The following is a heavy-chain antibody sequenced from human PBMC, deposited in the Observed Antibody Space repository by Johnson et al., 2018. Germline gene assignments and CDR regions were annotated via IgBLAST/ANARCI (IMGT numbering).Heavy chain of an antibody. CDR3: ARVCWGGGLREAMDV. CDR2: ISSDGRNT. J-gene: IGHJ6*03. Sequence: QVQLVESGGGVVQPGMSLRLSCAGSGFIFNNYAMHWVRQAPGKGLEWVTVISSDGRNTYYADSVKGRFTISRDNSKTTLYLQMNSLTADDPAVYYCARVCWGGGLREAMDVWGKGTTVTVSS. CDR1: GFIFNNYA. V-gene: IGHV3-30*04. D-gene: IGHD3-16*01.